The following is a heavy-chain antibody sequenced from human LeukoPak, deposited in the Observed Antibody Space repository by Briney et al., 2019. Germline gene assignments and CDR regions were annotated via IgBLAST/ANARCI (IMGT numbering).Heavy chain of an antibody. J-gene: IGHJ4*02. D-gene: IGHD5-18*01. CDR2: ISENGGAA. CDR1: GFTFSNYV. V-gene: IGHV3-23*01. CDR3: ANDRDKAIVTMAFEH. Sequence: GGSLRLSCAASGFTFSNYVMGWVRQAQGKGLEWVSAISENGGAADYADSVRGRFTISRDNSKNTLYLQMNSLRAEDTAVYYCANDRDKAIVTMAFEHWGQGPLVTVSS.